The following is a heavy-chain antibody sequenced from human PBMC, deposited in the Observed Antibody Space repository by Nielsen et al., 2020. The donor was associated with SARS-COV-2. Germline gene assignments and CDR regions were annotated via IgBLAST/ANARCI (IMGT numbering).Heavy chain of an antibody. CDR3: ARDFYYGSGSYYNHPDY. V-gene: IGHV1-18*01. J-gene: IGHJ4*02. CDR2: ISTYNGNT. Sequence: ASVKVSCKTSGYRFSSSGIGWVRQAPGQGLEWMGYISTYNGNTKYAQKVQGRVTMTTDTSTSTAYMELSSLRSEDTAVYYCARDFYYGSGSYYNHPDYWGQGTLVTVSS. CDR1: GYRFSSSG. D-gene: IGHD3-10*01.